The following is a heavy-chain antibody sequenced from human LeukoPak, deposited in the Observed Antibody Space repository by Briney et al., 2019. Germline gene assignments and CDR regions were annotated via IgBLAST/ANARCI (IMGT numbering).Heavy chain of an antibody. CDR3: ARELGYSYGSFDY. CDR2: IIPIFGTA. J-gene: IGHJ4*02. V-gene: IGHV1-69*06. CDR1: GGTFSSYA. D-gene: IGHD5-18*01. Sequence: SVKVSCKASGGTFSSYAIGWVRQAPGQGLEWMGGIIPIFGTANYAQKFQGRVTITADKSTSTAYMELSSLRSEDTAVYYCARELGYSYGSFDYWGQGTLVTVSS.